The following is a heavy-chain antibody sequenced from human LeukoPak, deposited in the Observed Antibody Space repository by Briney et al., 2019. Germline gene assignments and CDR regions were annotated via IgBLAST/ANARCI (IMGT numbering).Heavy chain of an antibody. CDR2: IIPILGIA. J-gene: IGHJ4*02. Sequence: SVKVSCKASGGTFSSYAISWVRQAPGQGLEWMGGIIPILGIANYAQKFQGRVTITANKSTSTAYMELSSLRSEDTAVYYCARVAGITGTTPFDYWGQGTLVTVSS. D-gene: IGHD1-7*01. V-gene: IGHV1-69*10. CDR3: ARVAGITGTTPFDY. CDR1: GGTFSSYA.